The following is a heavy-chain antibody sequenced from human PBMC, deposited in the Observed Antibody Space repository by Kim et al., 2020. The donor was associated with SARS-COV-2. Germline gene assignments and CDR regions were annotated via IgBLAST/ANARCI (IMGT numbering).Heavy chain of an antibody. D-gene: IGHD1-26*01. CDR2: IYPDDSDT. J-gene: IGHJ4*02. CDR1: GYSFKNSL. Sequence: GESLKISCKASGYSFKNSLIGWVRQVPGKGLEWMGIIYPDDSDTTYSPSFQGHVTISVDKSISTTYLQWSSLQASDTAIYFWAKQEGVGATPHYFDYWGQ. CDR3: AKQEGVGATPHYFDY. V-gene: IGHV5-51*01.